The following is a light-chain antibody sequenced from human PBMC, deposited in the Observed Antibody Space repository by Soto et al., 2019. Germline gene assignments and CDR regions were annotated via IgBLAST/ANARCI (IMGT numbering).Light chain of an antibody. CDR1: QSVSSRH. CDR2: GAS. V-gene: IGKV3-20*01. Sequence: LSSRDSQSVSSRHVARSQHKPAQAPRLLIYGASSRATGSPDRFSGRRTGTDCTHTSSRREPEDSALYYRQQHGNSRWTSGEGTRVEIK. CDR3: QQHGNSRWT. J-gene: IGKJ1*01.